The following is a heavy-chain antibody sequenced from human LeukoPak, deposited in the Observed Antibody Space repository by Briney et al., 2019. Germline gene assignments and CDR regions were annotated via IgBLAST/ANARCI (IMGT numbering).Heavy chain of an antibody. V-gene: IGHV3-23*01. CDR1: GFTFDTYA. CDR2: LSGSGGST. Sequence: GGSLRLSCAASGFTFDTYAMSWVRQAPGKGLEWVSGLSGSGGSTYYADSVKGRFTISRDNAKNTLYLQMNSLRAEDTALYYCASGPPFLKYFEYWGQGTLVTVSS. CDR3: ASGPPFLKYFEY. J-gene: IGHJ4*02. D-gene: IGHD3-3*01.